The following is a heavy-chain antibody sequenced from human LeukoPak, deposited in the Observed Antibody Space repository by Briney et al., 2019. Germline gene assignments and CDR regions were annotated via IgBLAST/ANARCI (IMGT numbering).Heavy chain of an antibody. Sequence: SETLSLTCAVYGGSFSGYYWSWIRQPPGKGLEWIGYIYYSGSTNYNPSLKSRVTISVDTSKNQFSLKLSSVTAADTAVYYCARQGYSGYDWSYYYYGMDVWGQGTTVTVSS. D-gene: IGHD5-12*01. V-gene: IGHV4-59*08. J-gene: IGHJ6*02. CDR1: GGSFSGYY. CDR3: ARQGYSGYDWSYYYYGMDV. CDR2: IYYSGST.